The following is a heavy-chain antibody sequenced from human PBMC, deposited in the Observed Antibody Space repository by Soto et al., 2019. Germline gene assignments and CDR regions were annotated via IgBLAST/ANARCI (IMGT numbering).Heavy chain of an antibody. CDR1: GYTLTELS. CDR3: ATGPLRIQLWDHDAFDI. V-gene: IGHV1-24*01. CDR2: FDPEDGEK. J-gene: IGHJ3*02. D-gene: IGHD5-18*01. Sequence: ASVKVSCKVSGYTLTELSMHWVRQAPGKGLEWKGGFDPEDGEKIYAQKFQGRVTMTEVTSTDTAYMELSSLRSEDTAVYYCATGPLRIQLWDHDAFDIWGQGTMVTVSS.